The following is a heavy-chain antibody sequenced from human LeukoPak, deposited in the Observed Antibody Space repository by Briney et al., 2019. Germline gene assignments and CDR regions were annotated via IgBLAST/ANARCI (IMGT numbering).Heavy chain of an antibody. CDR2: IKTDGST. CDR3: VRDYYFSVDY. J-gene: IGHJ4*02. CDR1: GFTFSSSF. D-gene: IGHD3-3*01. V-gene: IGHV3-74*01. Sequence: GGSLRLSCAASGFTFSSSFMYWVRQAPGKGLVWVSRIKTDGSTGYADSVRGRFTISRDNAKNTLYLQMNSLRAEDTAVYYCVRDYYFSVDYWGQGALVTVSS.